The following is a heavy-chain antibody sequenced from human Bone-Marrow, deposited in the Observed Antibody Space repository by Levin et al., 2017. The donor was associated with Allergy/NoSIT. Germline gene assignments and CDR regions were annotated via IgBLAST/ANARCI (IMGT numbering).Heavy chain of an antibody. CDR1: GFTFSSYA. J-gene: IGHJ4*02. CDR2: ISGSDGIT. V-gene: IGHV3-23*01. CDR3: AKGSSGWFPFDY. Sequence: SGGSLRLSCAASGFTFSSYAMSWVRQAPGKGLEWVSGISGSDGITNYADSVKGRFTISRDNSKNTLYLQMNSLRAEDTAVYYCAKGSSGWFPFDYWGQGTLVTVSS. D-gene: IGHD6-19*01.